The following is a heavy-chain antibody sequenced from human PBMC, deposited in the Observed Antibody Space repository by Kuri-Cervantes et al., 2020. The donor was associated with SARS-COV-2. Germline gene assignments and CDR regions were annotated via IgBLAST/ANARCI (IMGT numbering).Heavy chain of an antibody. CDR3: ARVGGQVAGTLYFQH. D-gene: IGHD6-19*01. J-gene: IGHJ1*01. V-gene: IGHV4-39*07. CDR2: IYYSGST. Sequence: GSLRLSCTVSGGSISSSSYYWGWIRQPPGKGLEWIGSIYYSGSTYYNPSLKSRVTISVDTSKNQFSLKPSSVTAADTAVYYCARVGGQVAGTLYFQHWGQGTLVTVSS. CDR1: GGSISSSSYY.